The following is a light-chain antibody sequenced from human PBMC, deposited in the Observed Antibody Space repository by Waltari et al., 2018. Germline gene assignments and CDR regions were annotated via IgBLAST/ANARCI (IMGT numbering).Light chain of an antibody. V-gene: IGLV1-44*01. CDR1: SSNIGSNI. Sequence: QSVLTQPPSASGTPGQRVTISCSGSSSNIGSNIVNWYQQLPGTAPKLLIYSNDQRPAGVLDGCSGSKSGTAAYLASSGLHSEDGAGYDCAAWEDSLLGVFGGGTKLTVL. CDR3: AAWEDSLLGV. J-gene: IGLJ3*02. CDR2: SND.